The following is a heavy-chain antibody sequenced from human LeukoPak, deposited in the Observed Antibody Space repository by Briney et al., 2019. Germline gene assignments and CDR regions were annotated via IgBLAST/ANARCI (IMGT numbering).Heavy chain of an antibody. V-gene: IGHV4-4*07. CDR3: ARAPYDSSGYYGAFDY. Sequence: SETLSLTCTVSGGSISSYYWSWIRQPAGKGLEWIGRIYTSGSTNYNPSLKSRVTMSVDTSKNQFSLKLSSVTAADTAVYYCARAPYDSSGYYGAFDYWGQGTLVTVSS. D-gene: IGHD3-22*01. CDR2: IYTSGST. J-gene: IGHJ4*02. CDR1: GGSISSYY.